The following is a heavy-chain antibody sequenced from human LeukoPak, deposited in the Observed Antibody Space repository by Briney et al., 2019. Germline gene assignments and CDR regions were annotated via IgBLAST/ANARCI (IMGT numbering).Heavy chain of an antibody. J-gene: IGHJ4*02. V-gene: IGHV4-59*01. CDR3: ARVPMTAAGTSFDC. CDR2: IYYSGST. D-gene: IGHD6-13*01. Sequence: SETLSLTCTVSGGSIRSYYCSWIRQPPGKGLEWIGYIYYSGSTNYSPALKSRVTISVDTSKNQFSLKLSSVTAADTAVYYCARVPMTAAGTSFDCWGQGTLVTVSS. CDR1: GGSIRSYY.